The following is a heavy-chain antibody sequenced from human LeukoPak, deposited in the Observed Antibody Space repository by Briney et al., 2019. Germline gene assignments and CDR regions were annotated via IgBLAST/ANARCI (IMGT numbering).Heavy chain of an antibody. CDR3: ARDGSVAAGEYYYYYMDV. V-gene: IGHV3-23*01. CDR1: GFTLNYYA. J-gene: IGHJ6*03. CDR2: ISGGGDYT. D-gene: IGHD6-13*01. Sequence: PGGSLRLSCAASGFTLNYYAMTWVRQAPGKGLEWVSGISGGGDYTYYADSVKGRFTISRDNSKNTLYLQMNSLRAEDTAVYYCARDGSVAAGEYYYYYMDVWGKGTTVTISS.